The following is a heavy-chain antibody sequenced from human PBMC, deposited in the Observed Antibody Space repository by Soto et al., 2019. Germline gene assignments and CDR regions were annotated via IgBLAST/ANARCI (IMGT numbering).Heavy chain of an antibody. J-gene: IGHJ4*02. CDR1: GGSISSGDYY. CDR3: ARGSLRSDYVLNY. D-gene: IGHD4-17*01. CDR2: IYYSGST. V-gene: IGHV4-30-4*01. Sequence: SEPLSVTCTVSGGSISSGDYYWSWIRQPPGKGLEWIGYIYYSGSTYYNPSLKSRVTISVDTSKNQFSLKLSSVTAADTAVYYCARGSLRSDYVLNYWGQGTLVTVSS.